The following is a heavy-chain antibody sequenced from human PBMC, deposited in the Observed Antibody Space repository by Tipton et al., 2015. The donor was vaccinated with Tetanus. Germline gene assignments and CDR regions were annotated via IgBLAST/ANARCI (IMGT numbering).Heavy chain of an antibody. CDR2: LYPGDSDT. CDR3: ARLGYCSGGICYSRLPDAFDI. D-gene: IGHD2-15*01. J-gene: IGHJ3*02. V-gene: IGHV5-51*01. CDR1: GYSFSSYW. Sequence: QLVQSGAEVKKPGESLKISCEGSGYSFSSYWIAWVRQMPGRGLDWMGILYPGDSDTRYSPSFQGQVTISADKSIRTAYLQWSSLKASDTAVYYCARLGYCSGGICYSRLPDAFDIWGQGTMVTVSS.